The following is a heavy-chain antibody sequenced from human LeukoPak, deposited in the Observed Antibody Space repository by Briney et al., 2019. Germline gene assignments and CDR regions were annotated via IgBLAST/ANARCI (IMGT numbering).Heavy chain of an antibody. V-gene: IGHV4-34*01. Sequence: SETLSLTCAIYGGSFSGYYWSWTRQPPGKGLEWIGEINHSGSTNYNPSLKSRDTISVDTSKNQFSLKLSSVTAADTAVYYCARDVAYYYDSSGYYDYWGQGTLVTVSS. J-gene: IGHJ4*02. CDR3: ARDVAYYYDSSGYYDY. D-gene: IGHD3-22*01. CDR2: INHSGST. CDR1: GGSFSGYY.